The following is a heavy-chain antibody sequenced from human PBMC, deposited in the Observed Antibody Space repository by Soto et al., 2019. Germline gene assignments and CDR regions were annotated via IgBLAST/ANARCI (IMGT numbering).Heavy chain of an antibody. CDR1: GGYVSSGGFY. CDR2: IFHSGNT. J-gene: IGHJ4*02. V-gene: IGHV4-31*03. CDR3: AGGPSSGVYHS. Sequence: QVQLQESGPGLVKPSQTLSLTCTVSGGYVSSGGFYWSWIRRHPGKGLEWIGYIFHSGNTYYNPSLKSRATMSEDTPKNQFSLKLTSVTAADTAVYYCAGGPSSGVYHSWGQGTQVIVSS. D-gene: IGHD3-22*01.